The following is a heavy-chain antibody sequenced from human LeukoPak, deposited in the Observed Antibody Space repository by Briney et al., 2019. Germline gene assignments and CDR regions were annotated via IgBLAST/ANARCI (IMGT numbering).Heavy chain of an antibody. V-gene: IGHV3-30-3*01. J-gene: IGHJ4*02. D-gene: IGHD5-12*01. CDR2: ISYDGSNK. Sequence: PGGSLRLSCAASGFTFSSYAMHWVRQAPGKGLEWVAVISYDGSNKYYADSVKGRFTISRDNSKNTLYLQMNSLRAEDTAVYYCARDFRIVATLYYFDYWGQGTLVTVSS. CDR1: GFTFSSYA. CDR3: ARDFRIVATLYYFDY.